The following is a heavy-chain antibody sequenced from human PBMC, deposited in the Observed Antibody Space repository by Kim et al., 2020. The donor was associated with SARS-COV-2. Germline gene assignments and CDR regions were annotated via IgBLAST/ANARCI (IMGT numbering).Heavy chain of an antibody. V-gene: IGHV3-23*01. CDR1: GFTFSSYA. D-gene: IGHD3-22*01. J-gene: IGHJ6*02. CDR2: ISGSGGST. Sequence: GGSLRLSCAASGFTFSSYAMSWVRQAPGKGLEWVSAISGSGGSTYYADSVKGRFTISRDNSKNTLYLQMNSLRAEDTAVYYCAKALSSGYHHDYYYGMDVWGQGTTVTVSS. CDR3: AKALSSGYHHDYYYGMDV.